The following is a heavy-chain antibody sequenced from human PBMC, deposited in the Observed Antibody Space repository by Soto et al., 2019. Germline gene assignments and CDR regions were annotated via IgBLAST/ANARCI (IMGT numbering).Heavy chain of an antibody. CDR2: IYYSGST. Sequence: QVQLQESGPGLVKPSQTLSLTCTVSGGSISSGGYYWSWIRQHPGKGLEWIGYIYYSGSTYYNPSLKSRVTISVDTSKNQCSLKLSSVTAADTAVYYCARVRRCSGGSCYVYYYYYMDVWGKGTTVTVSS. V-gene: IGHV4-31*03. J-gene: IGHJ6*03. D-gene: IGHD2-15*01. CDR1: GGSISSGGYY. CDR3: ARVRRCSGGSCYVYYYYYMDV.